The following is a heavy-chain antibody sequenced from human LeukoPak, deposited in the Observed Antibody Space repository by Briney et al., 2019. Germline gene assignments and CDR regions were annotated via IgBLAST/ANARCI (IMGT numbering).Heavy chain of an antibody. Sequence: ASVKVSCKASGYTFTGYYMHWVRQAPGQGLEWMGWIDPNSGGTDYAQKFQGRVTMTRDTSISTAYMELTGLRSDDTAMYYCAIEMLRGAAADYWGQGTLVTVSS. CDR3: AIEMLRGAAADY. J-gene: IGHJ4*02. CDR1: GYTFTGYY. V-gene: IGHV1-2*02. D-gene: IGHD3-10*01. CDR2: IDPNSGGT.